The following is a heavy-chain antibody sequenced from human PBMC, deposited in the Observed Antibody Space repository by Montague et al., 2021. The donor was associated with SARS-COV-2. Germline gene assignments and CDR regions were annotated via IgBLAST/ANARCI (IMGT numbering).Heavy chain of an antibody. J-gene: IGHJ4*02. D-gene: IGHD5-18*01. CDR2: IYYSGST. CDR1: GRSIISTSYD. CDR3: ARHVDSYGPYYFDY. V-gene: IGHV4-39*01. Sequence: SETLSLTCTVSGRSIISTSYDWGWIRQPPGKGLEWIGSIYYSGSTYYXPSLKSRVTISVDTSKNQFSLKLSSVTAADTAVYYCARHVDSYGPYYFDYWGQGTLVTVSS.